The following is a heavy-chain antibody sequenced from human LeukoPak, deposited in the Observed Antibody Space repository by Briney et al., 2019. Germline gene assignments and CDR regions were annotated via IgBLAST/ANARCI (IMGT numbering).Heavy chain of an antibody. CDR2: IYWNDDK. Sequence: SGPTLVNPTQTLTLTCTFSGFSLSTSAVGVGWIRQPPGKALEWLALIYWNDDKRYSSSLKSRLTITKDTSKNQVVLTMTNMDPVDTATYYCAHSNVVVPAAMPNFDYWGQGTLVTVSS. J-gene: IGHJ4*02. CDR1: GFSLSTSAVG. CDR3: AHSNVVVPAAMPNFDY. V-gene: IGHV2-5*01. D-gene: IGHD2-2*01.